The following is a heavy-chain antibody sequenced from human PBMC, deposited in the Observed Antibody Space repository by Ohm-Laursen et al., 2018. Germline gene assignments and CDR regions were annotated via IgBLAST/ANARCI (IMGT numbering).Heavy chain of an antibody. Sequence: PSQTLSLTCSVSGGSISSYYWTWIRRPPGKGLEWIGYIYYSGGTNYNPSLKSRVTISVDTSKNQFSLKLSSVTAADTAVYYCARQESSGWYPDYWGQGTLVTVSS. D-gene: IGHD6-19*01. V-gene: IGHV4-59*08. CDR2: IYYSGGT. CDR1: GGSISSYY. CDR3: ARQESSGWYPDY. J-gene: IGHJ4*02.